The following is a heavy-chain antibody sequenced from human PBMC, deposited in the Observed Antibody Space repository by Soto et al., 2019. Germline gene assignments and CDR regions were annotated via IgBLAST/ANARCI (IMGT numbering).Heavy chain of an antibody. CDR2: VNHSGTT. CDR1: GGSFSGYY. V-gene: IGHV4-34*01. D-gene: IGHD2-2*01. Sequence: LSLTCAVYGGSFSGYYWTWIRQSPEKGLEWIGEVNHSGTTYYNPSLKTRVTISVHTPKNQFSLKMSSVTAADTAVYYCARGIGYCSSINCYSSRRLRFDSWGQGTLVTVSS. CDR3: ARGIGYCSSINCYSSRRLRFDS. J-gene: IGHJ4*02.